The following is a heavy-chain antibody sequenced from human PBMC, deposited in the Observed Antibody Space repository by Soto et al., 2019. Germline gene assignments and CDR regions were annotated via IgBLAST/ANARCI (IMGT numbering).Heavy chain of an antibody. V-gene: IGHV3-48*02. CDR3: ARDSKLLWFGELLFHDAFDI. CDR1: GFTFSSYS. CDR2: ISSSSSTI. D-gene: IGHD3-10*01. J-gene: IGHJ3*02. Sequence: GGSLRLSCSASGFTFSSYSMNWVRQAPGKGLEWVSYISSSSSTIYYADSVKGRFTISRDNAKNSLYLQMNSLRDEDTAVYYCARDSKLLWFGELLFHDAFDIWGQGTMVTVSS.